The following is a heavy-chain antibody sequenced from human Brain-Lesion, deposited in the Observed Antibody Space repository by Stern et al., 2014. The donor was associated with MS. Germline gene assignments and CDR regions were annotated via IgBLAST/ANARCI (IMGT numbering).Heavy chain of an antibody. D-gene: IGHD3-3*01. CDR3: ARVYNTIYGIVTQRGSGMDV. Sequence: VQLVESGGGLVQPGGSLTISCTAAGFTFGNYWMPWVRQAPGKGLEWVANITEDGTEKNYVDSVKGRFTISRDNARNSLYLQMNSLRVEDTALYYCARVYNTIYGIVTQRGSGMDVWGQGTTVIVSS. CDR2: ITEDGTEK. CDR1: GFTFGNYW. V-gene: IGHV3-7*01. J-gene: IGHJ6*02.